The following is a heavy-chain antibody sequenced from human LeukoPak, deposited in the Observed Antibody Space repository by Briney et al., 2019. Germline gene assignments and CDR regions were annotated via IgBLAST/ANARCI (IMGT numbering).Heavy chain of an antibody. CDR3: ARGRSRGIAAADY. CDR1: GYTFTSYD. D-gene: IGHD6-13*01. CDR2: MNPNSGNT. Sequence: GASVKVSCKASGYTFTSYDINWVRQATGQGLEWMGWMNPNSGNTGYAQKFQGRVTITRNTSISTAYMELSSLRSDDTAVYYCARGRSRGIAAADYWGQGTLATVSS. J-gene: IGHJ4*02. V-gene: IGHV1-8*03.